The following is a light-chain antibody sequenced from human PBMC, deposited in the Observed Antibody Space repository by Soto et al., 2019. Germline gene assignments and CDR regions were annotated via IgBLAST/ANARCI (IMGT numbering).Light chain of an antibody. CDR1: QTISSSY. V-gene: IGKV3-20*01. Sequence: EIVLTQSPGTLSLSPGERATLSCRASQTISSSYLAWYQQKPGQTPRLLIYGSFSRATGIPDRFSGSGSGTDYTLTICRLEPEEFAVYYCQRYGSPWTFGKGTKVEIK. CDR3: QRYGSPWT. CDR2: GSF. J-gene: IGKJ1*01.